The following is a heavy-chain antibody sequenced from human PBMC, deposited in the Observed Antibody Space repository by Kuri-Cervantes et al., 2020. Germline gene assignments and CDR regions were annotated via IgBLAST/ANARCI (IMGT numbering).Heavy chain of an antibody. CDR3: ATWTFPPPTPHDY. J-gene: IGHJ4*02. CDR1: GFTFSSYG. D-gene: IGHD1-1*01. CDR2: INYHGSQK. Sequence: GESLKISCAASGFTFSSYGMHWVRQAPGKGLEWVANINYHGSQKYYVDSVKGRFTISRDNAKNSLYLQMNSLRAEDTAVYYCATWTFPPPTPHDYWGQGTLVTVSS. V-gene: IGHV3-7*01.